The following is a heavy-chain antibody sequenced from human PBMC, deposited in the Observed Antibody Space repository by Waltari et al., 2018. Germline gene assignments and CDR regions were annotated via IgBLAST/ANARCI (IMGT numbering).Heavy chain of an antibody. J-gene: IGHJ4*02. CDR1: GFSLSVNS. D-gene: IGHD3-9*01. CDR2: ISGTGDT. V-gene: IGHV3-53*01. CDR3: AKQLTPHYFDF. Sequence: QLVESGGGLIQPGESLRLSCAVSGFSLSVNSMAWVRQAPGKGLDWVSLISGTGDTHYADSMKGRVTISRDISKNTVYLQINSLRGDDTAVYYCAKQLTPHYFDFWGQGALVTVSS.